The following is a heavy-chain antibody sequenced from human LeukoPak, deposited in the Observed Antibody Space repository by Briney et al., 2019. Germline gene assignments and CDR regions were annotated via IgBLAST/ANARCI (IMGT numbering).Heavy chain of an antibody. Sequence: GGSLRLSCAASGFTFSSYGMHWVRQAPGKGLEWVAFIRYDGSNKCYADSVKGRFTISRDNSKNTLYLQMNSLRAEDTAVYYCAKTGDIWFGELFGPYYLDYWGQGTLVTVSS. CDR1: GFTFSSYG. CDR3: AKTGDIWFGELFGPYYLDY. D-gene: IGHD3-10*01. J-gene: IGHJ4*02. CDR2: IRYDGSNK. V-gene: IGHV3-30*02.